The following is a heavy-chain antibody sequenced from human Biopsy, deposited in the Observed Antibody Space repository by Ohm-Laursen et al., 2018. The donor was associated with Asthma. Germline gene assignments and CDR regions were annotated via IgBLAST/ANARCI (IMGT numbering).Heavy chain of an antibody. CDR1: GYTFSDSW. CDR3: AKFIDGTFFVDY. D-gene: IGHD1-7*01. Sequence: DSLKISCKASGYTFSDSWIGWVRQMPGKGLVWMGIIFAANSETKYGPSFQGQVTISAGMSISTAFLQWSSLKASDTAIYYCAKFIDGTFFVDYWGQGTLVTVSS. CDR2: IFAANSET. V-gene: IGHV5-51*01. J-gene: IGHJ4*02.